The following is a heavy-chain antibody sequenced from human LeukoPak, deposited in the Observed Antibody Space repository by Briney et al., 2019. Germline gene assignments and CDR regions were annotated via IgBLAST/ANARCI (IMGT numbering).Heavy chain of an antibody. J-gene: IGHJ6*03. CDR3: ARQRTFVADRPQDYYYYMDV. Sequence: GESLKISCKGSGYSFTSYWIGWVRQMPGKGLEWMGIIYPGDSDTRYSPSFQGQVTISADKSISTAYLQWSSLKASDTAMYYCARQRTFVADRPQDYYYYMDVWGKGTTVTVSS. CDR2: IYPGDSDT. D-gene: IGHD2/OR15-2a*01. CDR1: GYSFTSYW. V-gene: IGHV5-51*01.